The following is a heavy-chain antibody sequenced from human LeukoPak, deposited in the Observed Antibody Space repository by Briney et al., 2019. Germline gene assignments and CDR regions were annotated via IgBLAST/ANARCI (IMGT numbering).Heavy chain of an antibody. J-gene: IGHJ4*02. CDR2: IYPADSDT. V-gene: IGHV5-51*01. D-gene: IGHD2/OR15-2a*01. CDR1: EYTFDIYW. CDR3: ARARYSNRWDGVDY. Sequence: GESLKISCKGSEYTFDIYWIGWVRQIPGKGLEWMGIIYPADSDTRYSPSFQGQVTISVDKSINTAYLQWSSLKASDSAMYYCARARYSNRWDGVDYWGQGTLVTVSS.